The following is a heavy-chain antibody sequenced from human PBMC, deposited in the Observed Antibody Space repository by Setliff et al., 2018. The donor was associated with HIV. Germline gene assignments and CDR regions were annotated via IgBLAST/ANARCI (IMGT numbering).Heavy chain of an antibody. CDR1: GFTFSSYW. CDR3: ARDHWVAGLDY. D-gene: IGHD6-19*01. Sequence: PGESLKISCAASGFTFSSYWMSWVRQAPGKGLEWVANIKQDGSEKYYGDSVKGRFTISRDTAKNSLYLQMNSLRVEDTAVYYCARDHWVAGLDYWGQGTLVTVSS. CDR2: IKQDGSEK. V-gene: IGHV3-7*01. J-gene: IGHJ4*02.